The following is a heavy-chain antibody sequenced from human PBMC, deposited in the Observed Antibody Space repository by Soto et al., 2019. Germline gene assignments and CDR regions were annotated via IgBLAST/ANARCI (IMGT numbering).Heavy chain of an antibody. Sequence: QVQLVQSGAELKKPGSSVKVSCKASGGTFSNYGISWVRQAPGQGLEWMGGIIPLFGTTNYPQKFKGRVTVTADESTSTAYMELSSLRFEDTAVYYCARAHRSSWYNWFDPWGQGTLVTVSS. CDR2: IIPLFGTT. D-gene: IGHD3-3*01. CDR3: ARAHRSSWYNWFDP. CDR1: GGTFSNYG. J-gene: IGHJ5*02. V-gene: IGHV1-69*01.